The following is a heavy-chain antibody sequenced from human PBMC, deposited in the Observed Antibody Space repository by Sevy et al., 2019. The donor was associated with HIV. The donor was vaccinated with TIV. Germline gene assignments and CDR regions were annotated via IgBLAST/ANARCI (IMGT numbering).Heavy chain of an antibody. J-gene: IGHJ3*02. Sequence: ASVKVSCKASGGTFSSYAISWVRQATGQGLEWMGGIIPIFGTANYAQKFQGRVTITADESTSTAYMELSSLRSEDTAVYYCARRKEYYDSSGYYYESAFDIWGQGTMVTVSS. CDR3: ARRKEYYDSSGYYYESAFDI. CDR2: IIPIFGTA. V-gene: IGHV1-69*13. D-gene: IGHD3-22*01. CDR1: GGTFSSYA.